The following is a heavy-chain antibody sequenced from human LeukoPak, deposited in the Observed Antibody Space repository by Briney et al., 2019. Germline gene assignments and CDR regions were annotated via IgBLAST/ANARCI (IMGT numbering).Heavy chain of an antibody. CDR1: GFSFISYG. Sequence: GGSLRLSCAASGFSFISYGMNWVRQAPGKGLEWVSSSSFSGGRTEYADSVKGRFTISRDNSKTTLFLQMNSLRGEDTAIYYCARGCGDDCYSVEAWGQGTLVTVSS. CDR3: ARGCGDDCYSVEA. CDR2: SSFSGGRT. D-gene: IGHD2-21*02. J-gene: IGHJ5*02. V-gene: IGHV3-23*01.